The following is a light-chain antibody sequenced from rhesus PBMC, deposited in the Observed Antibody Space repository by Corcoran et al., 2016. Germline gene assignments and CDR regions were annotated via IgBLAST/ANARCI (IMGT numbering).Light chain of an antibody. CDR3: QQYYSLIRT. CDR2: DAN. J-gene: IGKJ1*01. CDR1: QGISSY. V-gene: IGKV1-32*01. Sequence: DIQMTQSPSSLSASVGDRVTITYRASQGISSYLNWYQQKPGKAPKHLIYDANRLASGVPSRFSGSGAGTEFTLTIRSLQPEDLATYYCQQYYSLIRTFGQWTKVEIK.